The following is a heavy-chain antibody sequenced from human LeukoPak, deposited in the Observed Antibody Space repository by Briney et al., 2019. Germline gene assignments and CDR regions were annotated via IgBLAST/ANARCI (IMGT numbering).Heavy chain of an antibody. J-gene: IGHJ6*02. CDR2: ISAYNGNT. D-gene: IGHD5-12*01. V-gene: IGHV1-18*01. CDR1: GYTFTSYG. Sequence: ASVKVSCKASGYTFTSYGISWVRQAPGQGLEWMGWISAYNGNTNYAQKLQGRVTMTTDTSTSTAYMELRSLRSDDTAVYYCARVPPTNNYYYYGMDVWGQGTTVTVSS. CDR3: ARVPPTNNYYYYGMDV.